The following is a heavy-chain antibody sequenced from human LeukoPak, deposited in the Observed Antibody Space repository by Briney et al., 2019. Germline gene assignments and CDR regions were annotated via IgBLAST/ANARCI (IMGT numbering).Heavy chain of an antibody. CDR1: GEYFSTYY. CDR3: ARPGLAYCGGDCYSSDGYYFDY. CDR2: INHSGST. V-gene: IGHV4-34*01. D-gene: IGHD2-21*01. J-gene: IGHJ4*02. Sequence: SETLSLTCAVYGEYFSTYYYSWIRQPPGKGLEWIGEINHSGSTNYNPSLKSRLTISVDMSKKQFFLRLSSVTAADTAMYYCARPGLAYCGGDCYSSDGYYFDYWGQGTLVTVSS.